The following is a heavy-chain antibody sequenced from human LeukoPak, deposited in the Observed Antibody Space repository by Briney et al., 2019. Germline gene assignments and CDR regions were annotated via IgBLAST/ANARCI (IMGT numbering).Heavy chain of an antibody. Sequence: ASVKVSCKASGGTFSSYAISWVRQAPGQGLEWMGGIIPIFGTANYAQKFQGRVTITADESTSTAYMELSSLRSEDTAVYYCATNGCGGDCSRYYYYMDVWGKGTTVTISS. D-gene: IGHD2-21*02. CDR2: IIPIFGTA. J-gene: IGHJ6*03. V-gene: IGHV1-69*13. CDR3: ATNGCGGDCSRYYYYMDV. CDR1: GGTFSSYA.